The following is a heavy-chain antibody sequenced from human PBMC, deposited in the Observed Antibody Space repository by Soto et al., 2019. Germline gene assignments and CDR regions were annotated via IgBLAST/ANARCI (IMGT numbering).Heavy chain of an antibody. CDR1: GGTFSSSA. CDR2: IMPIFRTP. V-gene: IGHV1-69*12. J-gene: IGHJ6*02. CDR3: ARDKDRQQLGGNYYYIMDV. D-gene: IGHD3-3*02. Sequence: QVQLVQAGAEVRKPGSSVKLSCKASGGTFSSSAFSWVRQAPGQGLEWMGGIMPIFRTPDYAQKLQGRVTITADESTSTAYMELSSLRSEDTAIYFCARDKDRQQLGGNYYYIMDVWGQGTTVTVSS.